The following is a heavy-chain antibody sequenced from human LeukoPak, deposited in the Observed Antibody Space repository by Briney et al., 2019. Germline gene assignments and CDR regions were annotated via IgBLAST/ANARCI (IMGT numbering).Heavy chain of an antibody. CDR1: GFSFARHW. J-gene: IGHJ4*02. V-gene: IGHV3-7*01. D-gene: IGHD7-27*01. Sequence: GGPLRLSCAASGFSFARHWMIWVRQAPGKGLEWLSNINQHGNEKYHADSVEGRFTIYRDNARNSLYLQMNSLRAEDSAIYYCVRDGEAPGLYFDSWGQGTLLTVSS. CDR3: VRDGEAPGLYFDS. CDR2: INQHGNEK.